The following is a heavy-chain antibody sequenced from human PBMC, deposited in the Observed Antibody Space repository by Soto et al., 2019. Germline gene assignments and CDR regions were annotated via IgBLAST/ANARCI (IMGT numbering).Heavy chain of an antibody. Sequence: SETLSLTCIVSGGFISTTSYYWGWIRQPPGKGLEWTGSTHSSGGSYYNPSLNSRLSISADTSMNEFSLAPTSVTAADTAMYYCARGSTTEKVDSWGQGILVTVPQ. CDR1: GGFISTTSYY. J-gene: IGHJ4*02. V-gene: IGHV4-39*07. CDR2: THSSGGS. CDR3: ARGSTTEKVDS.